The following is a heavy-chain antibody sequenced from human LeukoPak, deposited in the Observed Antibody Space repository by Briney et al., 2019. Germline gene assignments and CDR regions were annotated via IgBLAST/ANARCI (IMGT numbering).Heavy chain of an antibody. J-gene: IGHJ4*02. Sequence: ASVKVSCKVSGYTLTEFSIHWVRRVPGKGLEWMGGFDPGDGETIYAQKFQGRVTMTEDTSSDTAYMELSSLRSDDTAVYFCTAITAAGQRGPSFDYWGQGTLVTVSS. D-gene: IGHD6-13*01. V-gene: IGHV1-24*01. CDR1: GYTLTEFS. CDR2: FDPGDGET. CDR3: TAITAAGQRGPSFDY.